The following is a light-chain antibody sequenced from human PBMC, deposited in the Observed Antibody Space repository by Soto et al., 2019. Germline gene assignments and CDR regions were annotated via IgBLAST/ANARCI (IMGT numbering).Light chain of an antibody. CDR1: SSNIGNNY. V-gene: IGLV1-51*02. J-gene: IGLJ3*02. Sequence: QSVLMQPPSVSAAPGQKVTISCSGSSSNIGNNYVSWYQQLPGTAPKLLIYENNKRPSGIPDRFSGSKSGTSATLGITGLQTGDEADYYCGTWDSSLSAEVFGGGTKVTVL. CDR3: GTWDSSLSAEV. CDR2: ENN.